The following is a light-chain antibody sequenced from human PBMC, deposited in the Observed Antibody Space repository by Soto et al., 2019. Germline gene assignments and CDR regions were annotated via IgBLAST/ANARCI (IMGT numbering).Light chain of an antibody. CDR3: QQYSYFAT. J-gene: IGKJ1*01. CDR1: QSISSW. Sequence: DIQMTQSPSTLSASVGDRVTITCRASQSISSWLTWYQQKAGQAPKLLIYKASIVESGVPSRFSGSGSGTEFTLTISILQHDESATYYYQQYSYFATFGQGTRVEVK. V-gene: IGKV1-5*03. CDR2: KAS.